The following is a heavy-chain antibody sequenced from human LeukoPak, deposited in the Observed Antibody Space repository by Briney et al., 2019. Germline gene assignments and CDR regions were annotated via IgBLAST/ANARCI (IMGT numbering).Heavy chain of an antibody. CDR2: ISWNSGDI. Sequence: GGSLRLSCAASGFSFGGYALHWVRQAPGKGLEWVASISWNSGDIVHADSVKGRFTISRDNAKNSLSLQMNSLRAEDTAVYFCAGDDYTNYVVDYWGQGTPVTVSS. V-gene: IGHV3-9*01. CDR3: AGDDYTNYVVDY. J-gene: IGHJ4*02. D-gene: IGHD4-11*01. CDR1: GFSFGGYA.